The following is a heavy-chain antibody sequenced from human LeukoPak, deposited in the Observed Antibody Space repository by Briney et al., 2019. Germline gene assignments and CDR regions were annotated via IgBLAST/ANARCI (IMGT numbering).Heavy chain of an antibody. CDR2: IYYSGST. V-gene: IGHV4-59*01. CDR1: GGSISSYY. J-gene: IGHJ4*02. CDR3: ATYDYGGKGFDY. Sequence: PSETLSLTCTVSGGSISSYYWSWIRQPPGKGLEWIGYIYYSGSTNYNPSLKSRVTISVDTSKNQFSLKLSSVTAADTAVYYCATYDYGGKGFDYWGQGTLVTVSS. D-gene: IGHD4-23*01.